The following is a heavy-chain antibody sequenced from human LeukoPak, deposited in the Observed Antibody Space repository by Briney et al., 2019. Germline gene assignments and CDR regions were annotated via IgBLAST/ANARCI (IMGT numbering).Heavy chain of an antibody. CDR3: ARDLRGLTGAYYFDY. Sequence: PSETLSLTCTVSGGSISSYYWSWIRQPPGKGLEWIGYIYYSGSTNYNPSLKSRVTISVDTSKNQFSLKLSSVTAADTAVYYCARDLRGLTGAYYFDYWGQGTLVTVSS. V-gene: IGHV4-59*01. CDR1: GGSISSYY. J-gene: IGHJ4*02. CDR2: IYYSGST. D-gene: IGHD7-27*01.